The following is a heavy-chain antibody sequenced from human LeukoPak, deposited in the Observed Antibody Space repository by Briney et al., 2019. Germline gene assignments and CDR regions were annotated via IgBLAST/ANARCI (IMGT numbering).Heavy chain of an antibody. V-gene: IGHV1-46*01. Sequence: ASVKVSCKASGYTFTSNDIHWVRQAPGQGLEWMGIINPSGGSTSYAQKFQGRVTMTRDTSTSTVYMELSSLRSEDTAVYYCARFASLYSRSWYYAFDIWGQGTKVTVSS. CDR3: ARFASLYSRSWYYAFDI. CDR1: GYTFTSND. D-gene: IGHD6-13*01. J-gene: IGHJ3*02. CDR2: INPSGGST.